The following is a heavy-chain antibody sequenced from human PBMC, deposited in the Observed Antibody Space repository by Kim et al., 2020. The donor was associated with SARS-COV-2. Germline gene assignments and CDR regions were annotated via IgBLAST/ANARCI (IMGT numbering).Heavy chain of an antibody. J-gene: IGHJ2*01. D-gene: IGHD3-3*01. Sequence: SETLSLTCTVSGGSISSYYWSWIRQPPGKGLEWIGYIYYSGSTNYNPSLKSRVTISVDTSKNQFSLKLSSVTAADTAVYYCARNYDFWSGYYEIYWYFDLWGRGTLVTVSS. CDR1: GGSISSYY. CDR2: IYYSGST. V-gene: IGHV4-59*13. CDR3: ARNYDFWSGYYEIYWYFDL.